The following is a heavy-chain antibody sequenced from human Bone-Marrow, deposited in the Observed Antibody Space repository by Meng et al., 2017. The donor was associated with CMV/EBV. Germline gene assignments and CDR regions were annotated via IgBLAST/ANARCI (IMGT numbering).Heavy chain of an antibody. CDR3: ARDLAYYYDSSGYYGMDD. V-gene: IGHV3-21*01. CDR2: ISRSSSYI. J-gene: IGHJ6*02. CDR1: GFTFSSYS. Sequence: GGSLRLSCAASGFTFSSYSMNWVRQAPGKGLEWVSFISRSSSYIYNADSVKGRFTISRDNAKNSLYLQMNSLRAEDTAVYYCARDLAYYYDSSGYYGMDDWGQGTTVTVSS. D-gene: IGHD3-22*01.